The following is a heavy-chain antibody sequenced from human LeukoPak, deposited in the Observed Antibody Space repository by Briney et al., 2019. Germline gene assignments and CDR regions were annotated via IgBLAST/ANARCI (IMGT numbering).Heavy chain of an antibody. CDR1: GYTFTNYD. J-gene: IGHJ4*02. V-gene: IGHV1-8*03. CDR3: ARAPSWGGLSSGSYYFDY. CDR2: VNPNSGNT. Sequence: ASVRVSCKASGYTFTNYDINWVRQATGQGLEWMGWVNPNSGNTGYAQKFQGRVTITRNTSITTAYMELSSLRSEDTAVYYCARAPSWGGLSSGSYYFDYWGQGTLVTVSS. D-gene: IGHD6-19*01.